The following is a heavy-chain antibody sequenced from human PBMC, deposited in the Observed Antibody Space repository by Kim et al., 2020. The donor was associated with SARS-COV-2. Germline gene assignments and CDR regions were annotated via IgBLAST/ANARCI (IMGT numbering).Heavy chain of an antibody. Sequence: GGSLRLSCAASGLTFSTYWMIWVRQAPGKGLEWVANINEGGSEKNYAASVKGRFTISRDNAENSVYLQMNSLRAEDTAVYYCAAPRTNNWFAVEKYWGQGTLVTVS. CDR2: INEGGSEK. CDR3: AAPRTNNWFAVEKY. CDR1: GLTFSTYW. V-gene: IGHV3-7*03. J-gene: IGHJ4*02. D-gene: IGHD1-1*01.